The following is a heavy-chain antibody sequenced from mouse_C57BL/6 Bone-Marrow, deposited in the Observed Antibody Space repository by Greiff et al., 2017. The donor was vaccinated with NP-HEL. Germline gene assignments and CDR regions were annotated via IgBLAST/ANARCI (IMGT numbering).Heavy chain of an antibody. CDR3: AYHYYGSWDCDY. CDR1: GYTFTSYW. V-gene: IGHV1-64*01. D-gene: IGHD1-1*01. Sequence: QVQLKQPGAELVKPGASVKLSCKASGYTFTSYWMHWVKQRPGQGLEWIGMIHPNSGSTNYNEKFKSKATLTVDKSSSTAYMQLSSLTSEDSAVYYCAYHYYGSWDCDYWGQGTTLTVSS. J-gene: IGHJ2*01. CDR2: IHPNSGST.